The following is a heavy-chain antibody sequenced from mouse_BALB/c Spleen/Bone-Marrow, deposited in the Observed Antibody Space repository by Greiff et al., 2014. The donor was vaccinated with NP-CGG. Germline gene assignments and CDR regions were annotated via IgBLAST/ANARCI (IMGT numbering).Heavy chain of an antibody. D-gene: IGHD2-4*01. J-gene: IGHJ2*01. CDR3: ARSYDYEERFDY. CDR1: GFSFTGYI. Sequence: VQLQQPGPELVKPWASVKITCKVSGFSFTGYIINWVMQSPGKSLEWIGRIYPYNADTFYNQMFKGKATLTVDKSSYTAHMELRSLASEDSAVYYCARSYDYEERFDYWGQGTTLTVSP. CDR2: IYPYNADT. V-gene: IGHV1-20*02.